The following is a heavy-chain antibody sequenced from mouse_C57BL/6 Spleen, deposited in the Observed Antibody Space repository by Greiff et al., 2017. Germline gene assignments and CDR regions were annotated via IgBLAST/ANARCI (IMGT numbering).Heavy chain of an antibody. Sequence: QVQLQQSGAELVRPGASVTLSCKASGYTFTDYEMHWVKQTPVHGLEWIGAIDPETGGTAYNQKFKGKAILTADKSSSTAYMELRSLTSEDSAVYYCTSPYGSSQYWYFDVWGTGTTVTVAS. D-gene: IGHD1-1*01. V-gene: IGHV1-15*01. CDR1: GYTFTDYE. J-gene: IGHJ1*03. CDR3: TSPYGSSQYWYFDV. CDR2: IDPETGGT.